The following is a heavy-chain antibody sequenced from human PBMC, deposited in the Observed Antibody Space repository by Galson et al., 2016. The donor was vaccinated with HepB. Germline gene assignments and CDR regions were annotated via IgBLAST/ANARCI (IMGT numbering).Heavy chain of an antibody. J-gene: IGHJ4*02. CDR3: ANVDWGTNWGC. CDR2: IRGSAGST. CDR1: GFTFSDYA. D-gene: IGHD7-27*01. Sequence: SLRLSCAGSGFTFSDYAMSWVRQAPGKGLEWVSVIRGSAGSTHYADSVKGRFTISRDNSKNTMYLQMSSLRAEDAAVYYCANVDWGTNWGCWGQGTLVTVSS. V-gene: IGHV3-23*01.